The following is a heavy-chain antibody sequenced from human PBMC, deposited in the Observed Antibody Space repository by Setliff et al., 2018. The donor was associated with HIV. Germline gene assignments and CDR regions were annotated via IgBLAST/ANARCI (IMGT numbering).Heavy chain of an antibody. Sequence: ASVKVSCKASGYTFTSYGIHWVRQAPGQRLKWMGWINAGNGNTKYSQKFQGRVTSTRDTSASTVYMELSSLRSEDTAVYYCARDLADDSSGGGFGYFDYWGQGTLVTVS. J-gene: IGHJ4*02. CDR3: ARDLADDSSGGGFGYFDY. CDR2: INAGNGNT. D-gene: IGHD3-22*01. CDR1: GYTFTSYG. V-gene: IGHV1-3*01.